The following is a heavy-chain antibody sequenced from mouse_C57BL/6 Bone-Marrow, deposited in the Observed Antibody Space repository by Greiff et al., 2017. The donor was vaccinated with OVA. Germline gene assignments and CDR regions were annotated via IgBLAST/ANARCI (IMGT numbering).Heavy chain of an antibody. Sequence: QVQLQQSGAELVRPGTSVKMSCKASGYTFTNYWIGWAKQRPGHGLEWIGDIYPGGGYTNYNEKFKGKATLTADKSSSTAYMQFSSLTSEDSAIYYCAREGAYYGNPHWYFDVWGTGTTVTVSS. CDR1: GYTFTNYW. CDR3: AREGAYYGNPHWYFDV. CDR2: IYPGGGYT. D-gene: IGHD2-10*01. V-gene: IGHV1-63*01. J-gene: IGHJ1*03.